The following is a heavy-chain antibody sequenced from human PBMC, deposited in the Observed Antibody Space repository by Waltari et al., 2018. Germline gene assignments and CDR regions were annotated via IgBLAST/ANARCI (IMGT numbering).Heavy chain of an antibody. V-gene: IGHV3-48*04. J-gene: IGHJ4*02. CDR2: ISSGSGRI. Sequence: EVQLVESGGGLAQPGGSLRLSCGACGFTFSSYSMNWVRQAPGKGLEWVSYISSGSGRIYYADSVKGRFTISRDNAKNSLYLQMNSLRAEDTAVYYCVRDEAWSFDYWGQGTLVTVSS. D-gene: IGHD2-21*01. CDR1: GFTFSSYS. CDR3: VRDEAWSFDY.